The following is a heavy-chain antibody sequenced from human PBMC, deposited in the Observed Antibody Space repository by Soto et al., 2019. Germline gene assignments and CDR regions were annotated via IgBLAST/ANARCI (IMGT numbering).Heavy chain of an antibody. CDR1: GYTFTSYA. J-gene: IGHJ6*03. CDR2: INAGNGNT. CDR3: AREADYYYYMDV. D-gene: IGHD2-15*01. V-gene: IGHV1-3*01. Sequence: QVQLVQSGAEVKKPGASVKVSCKASGYTFTSYAMHWVRQAPGQRIEWMGWINAGNGNTKYSQKFQGRVTITRDTSASTAYMELSSLRSEDTAVYYCAREADYYYYMDVWGKGTTVTVSS.